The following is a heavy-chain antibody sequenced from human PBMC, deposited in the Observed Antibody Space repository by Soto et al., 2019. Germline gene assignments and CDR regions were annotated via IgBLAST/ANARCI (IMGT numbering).Heavy chain of an antibody. CDR2: VSYSGST. J-gene: IGHJ6*02. CDR1: GGAIGGYY. D-gene: IGHD3-3*01. CDR3: ARAPRLDFWSGYYPYYYYGMDV. V-gene: IGHV4-59*12. Sequence: PSETLSLTCSLSGGAIGGYYWSWIRQPPGKALEWIGYVSYSGSTDYHPSLKSRVSISIDTSKNQFSLKMISVTAADTAVYYCARAPRLDFWSGYYPYYYYGMDVWGQGTTVTVSS.